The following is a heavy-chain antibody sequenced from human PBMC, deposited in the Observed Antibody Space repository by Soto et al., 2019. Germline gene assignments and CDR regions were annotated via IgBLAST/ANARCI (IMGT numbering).Heavy chain of an antibody. CDR3: ARHDYGDRYFDF. D-gene: IGHD4-17*01. Sequence: QVQLVQSGAEVRKPGASVKVSCRASGYSFIIYGISWVRQAPGQGLEWMGWISGFNGNTNYAQKLQGRVTLTTDISTSTAYMELRSLRSDDTALYFCARHDYGDRYFDFWGQGTLVTVSS. J-gene: IGHJ4*02. V-gene: IGHV1-18*04. CDR2: ISGFNGNT. CDR1: GYSFIIYG.